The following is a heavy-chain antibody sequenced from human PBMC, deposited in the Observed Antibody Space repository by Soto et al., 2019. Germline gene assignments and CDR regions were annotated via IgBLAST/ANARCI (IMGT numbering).Heavy chain of an antibody. V-gene: IGHV1-2*04. CDR3: AVRTYYYDSSGPQNWPYFDY. CDR1: GYTFTGYY. Sequence: ASVKVSCKASGYTFTGYYMHWVRQAPGQGLEWMGWINPNSGGTNYAQKFQGWVTMTRDTSISTAYMELSRLRSDDTAVYYCAVRTYYYDSSGPQNWPYFDYWGQGTLVTVSS. CDR2: INPNSGGT. D-gene: IGHD3-22*01. J-gene: IGHJ4*02.